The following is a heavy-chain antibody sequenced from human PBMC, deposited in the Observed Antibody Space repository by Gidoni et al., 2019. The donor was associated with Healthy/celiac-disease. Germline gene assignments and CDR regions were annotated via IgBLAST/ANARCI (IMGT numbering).Heavy chain of an antibody. Sequence: QVQLVQSGAEVKKPGASVTVSCKASGYTFTGYYMNWVRQAPGQGLEWMGWINPNSGGTNYAQKFQGWVTMTRDTSISTAYMELSRLRSDDTAVYYCAVFYGSGSKGYGMDVWGQGTTVTVSS. CDR3: AVFYGSGSKGYGMDV. J-gene: IGHJ6*02. CDR2: INPNSGGT. D-gene: IGHD3-10*01. CDR1: GYTFTGYY. V-gene: IGHV1-2*04.